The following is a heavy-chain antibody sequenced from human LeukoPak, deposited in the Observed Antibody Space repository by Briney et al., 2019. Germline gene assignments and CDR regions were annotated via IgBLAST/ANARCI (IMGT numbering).Heavy chain of an antibody. J-gene: IGHJ4*02. CDR1: GFTFSSYE. Sequence: GGSLRPSCAASGFTFSSYEMNWVRQAPGKGLEWVSYISSSGSTIYYADSVKGRFTISRDNAKNTLYLQMNSPRAEDTAVYYCARVPRYYGSGSYDYWGQGTLVTVSS. V-gene: IGHV3-48*03. CDR2: ISSSGSTI. CDR3: ARVPRYYGSGSYDY. D-gene: IGHD3-10*01.